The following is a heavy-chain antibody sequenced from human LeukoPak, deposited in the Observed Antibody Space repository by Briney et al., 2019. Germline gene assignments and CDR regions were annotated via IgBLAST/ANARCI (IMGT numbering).Heavy chain of an antibody. CDR2: IYYSGST. Sequence: SETLSLTCTVSGGSISSGGYYWSWIRQHPGKGLEWIGYIYYSGSTYYNPSLKSRVTISVDTSKNQFSLKPSSVTAADTAVYYCARDGTGLDAFDIWGQGTMVTVSS. V-gene: IGHV4-31*03. CDR1: GGSISSGGYY. J-gene: IGHJ3*02. D-gene: IGHD6-13*01. CDR3: ARDGTGLDAFDI.